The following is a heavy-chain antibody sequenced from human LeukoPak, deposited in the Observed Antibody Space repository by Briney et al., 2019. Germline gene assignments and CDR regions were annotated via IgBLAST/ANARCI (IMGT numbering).Heavy chain of an antibody. CDR1: GFTFSDYY. Sequence: GGSLRLSCAASGFTFSDYYMSWIRQAPGKGLEWVSAVSGRDTSTYYTDSVKGRFTISRDNSKNTLYLQMNSLSAEDTAIYYCAKWGDYDVLTGYYDSDYWGQGTLVTVSS. CDR3: AKWGDYDVLTGYYDSDY. V-gene: IGHV3-23*01. D-gene: IGHD3-9*01. J-gene: IGHJ4*02. CDR2: VSGRDTST.